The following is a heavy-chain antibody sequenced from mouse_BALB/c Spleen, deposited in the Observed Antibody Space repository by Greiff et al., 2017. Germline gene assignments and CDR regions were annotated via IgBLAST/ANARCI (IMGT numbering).Heavy chain of an antibody. Sequence: QVQLQQSGPELVKPGASVRISCKASGYTFTSYYIHWVKQRPGQGLEWIGWIYPGNVNTKYNEKFKGKATLTADKSSSTAYMQLSSLTSEDSAVYFCARAGYYAFDYWGQGTTLTVSS. CDR2: IYPGNVNT. D-gene: IGHD2-3*01. CDR1: GYTFTSYY. J-gene: IGHJ2*01. V-gene: IGHV1S56*01. CDR3: ARAGYYAFDY.